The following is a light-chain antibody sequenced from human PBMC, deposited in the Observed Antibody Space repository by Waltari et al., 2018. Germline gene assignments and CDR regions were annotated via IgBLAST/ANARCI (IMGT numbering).Light chain of an antibody. CDR3: QQSYSTRWT. Sequence: DIQMTQSPSSLSASVGDRVTITCRASQSISSYLNWYQQKPGKAPKLLIYAASSLQRGVPSMFSGSGSGTDFTLTISSLQPEDFATYYCQQSYSTRWTFGQGTKVEIK. CDR1: QSISSY. J-gene: IGKJ1*01. V-gene: IGKV1-39*01. CDR2: AAS.